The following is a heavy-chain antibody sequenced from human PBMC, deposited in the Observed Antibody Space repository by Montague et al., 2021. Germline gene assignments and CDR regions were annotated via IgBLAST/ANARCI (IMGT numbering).Heavy chain of an antibody. D-gene: IGHD1-26*01. Sequence: SETLSLTCTVSGDSISSKYFWSCVRQSLGKGLEWIGEIYHGTTSYSPSLKGRLTVSMDTSKNQFSLKLSSVTAADTAIYYCAVGSESAWELLHHWGQGTLVTVSS. CDR3: AVGSESAWELLHH. CDR1: GDSISSKYF. V-gene: IGHV4-4*02. J-gene: IGHJ5*02. CDR2: IYHGTT.